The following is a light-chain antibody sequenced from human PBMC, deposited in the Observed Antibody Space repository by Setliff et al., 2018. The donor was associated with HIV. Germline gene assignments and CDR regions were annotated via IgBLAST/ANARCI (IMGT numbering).Light chain of an antibody. CDR1: TGAVTSSYY. CDR3: LLYYGGGWV. V-gene: IGLV7-43*01. CDR2: STN. J-gene: IGLJ3*02. Sequence: QAVVTQEPSLTVSPGGTVTLTCASTTGAVTSSYYANWFQQKPGQAPRVLIYSTNKKNSWTPARFSGSLLGGKAAQTLSGVQPEDEAEYYCLLYYGGGWVFGGGTKVTVL.